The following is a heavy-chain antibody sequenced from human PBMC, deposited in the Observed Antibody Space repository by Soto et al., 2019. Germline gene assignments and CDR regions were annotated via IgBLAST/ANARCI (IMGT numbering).Heavy chain of an antibody. V-gene: IGHV3-53*01. CDR2: IYSGGST. Sequence: VGSLRLSCAASGFTVSSNYMSWVRQAPGKGLEWVSVIYSGGSTYYADSVKGRFTISRDNSKNTLYLQMNSLRAEDTAVYYCASEVVPADGYYYGMDVWGQGTTVTVSS. D-gene: IGHD2-2*01. J-gene: IGHJ6*02. CDR3: ASEVVPADGYYYGMDV. CDR1: GFTVSSNY.